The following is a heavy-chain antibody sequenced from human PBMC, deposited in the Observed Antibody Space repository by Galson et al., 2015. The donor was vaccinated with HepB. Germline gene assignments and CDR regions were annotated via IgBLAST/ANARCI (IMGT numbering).Heavy chain of an antibody. D-gene: IGHD2-2*01. CDR2: IDPSDSYS. J-gene: IGHJ6*02. CDR1: GYTFTNYW. V-gene: IGHV5-10-1*01. CDR3: ARRYCSSSSCSGAHFFYYGLDV. Sequence: QSGAEVKNPGESLGISCEGSGYTFTNYWITWVRRVPGKGLEWLGRIDPSDSYSNYNPSFEGHVTISVDTSIATAYLQWSSLTASDTAVYYCARRYCSSSSCSGAHFFYYGLDVWGQGTTVTVSS.